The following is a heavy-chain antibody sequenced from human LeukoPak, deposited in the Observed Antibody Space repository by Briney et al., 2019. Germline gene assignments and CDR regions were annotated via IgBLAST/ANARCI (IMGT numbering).Heavy chain of an antibody. V-gene: IGHV3-21*01. J-gene: IGHJ4*02. CDR3: AAAAATGDYFDY. D-gene: IGHD6-13*01. CDR2: ISSSSSYI. Sequence: KSGGSLRLSCAASGFTFSSYSMNWVRQAPGKGLEWVSSISSSSSYIYYADSVKGRFTISRDNAKNSLYLQMNSLRAEDTAVYYCAAAAATGDYFDYWGQGTLVTVSS. CDR1: GFTFSSYS.